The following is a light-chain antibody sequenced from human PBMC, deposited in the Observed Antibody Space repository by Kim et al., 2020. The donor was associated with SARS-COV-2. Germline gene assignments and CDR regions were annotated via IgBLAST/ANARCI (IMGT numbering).Light chain of an antibody. CDR3: QTWGTGIRV. V-gene: IGLV4-69*01. Sequence: ASFKRTCTLSSGHSSDAIAWHQQQPAKGPRYLMKVNSDGSHNKGDGIPDRFSGSSSGAERYLIISSLQSEDEADYYCQTWGTGIRVFGGGTQLTVL. CDR1: SGHSSDA. CDR2: VNSDGSH. J-gene: IGLJ3*02.